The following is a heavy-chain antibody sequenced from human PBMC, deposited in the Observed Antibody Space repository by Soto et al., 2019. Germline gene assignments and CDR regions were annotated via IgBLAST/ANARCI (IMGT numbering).Heavy chain of an antibody. CDR2: IWYDGSNK. Sequence: QVQLVESGGGVVQPGRSLRLSCAASGFTFRSYGMHWVRQAPGKGLEWVAVIWYDGSNKYYADSVKGRFTISRDNSKNTLYLQVNSLRAEDTAVYYCARVCRGCCVSGNWYFDLWGRGTLVTVSS. CDR1: GFTFRSYG. CDR3: ARVCRGCCVSGNWYFDL. D-gene: IGHD1-1*01. V-gene: IGHV3-33*01. J-gene: IGHJ2*01.